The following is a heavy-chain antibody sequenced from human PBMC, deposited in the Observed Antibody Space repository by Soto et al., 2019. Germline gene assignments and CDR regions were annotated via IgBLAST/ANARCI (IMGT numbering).Heavy chain of an antibody. Sequence: QTGGSLRLSCSASGFTFSSYAMHWVRQAPGKGLEYVSAISSNGGSTYYADSVKGRFTISRDNSKNTLYLQMSSLRAEDTAVYYCVKTKRDFGVVIPLDGMDVWGQGTTVTVSS. D-gene: IGHD3-3*01. CDR1: GFTFSSYA. CDR3: VKTKRDFGVVIPLDGMDV. V-gene: IGHV3-64D*06. CDR2: ISSNGGST. J-gene: IGHJ6*02.